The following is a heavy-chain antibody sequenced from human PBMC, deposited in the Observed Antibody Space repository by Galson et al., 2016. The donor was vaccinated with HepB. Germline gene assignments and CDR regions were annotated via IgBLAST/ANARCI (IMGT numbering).Heavy chain of an antibody. V-gene: IGHV3-23*01. Sequence: SLRLSCAASGFTFSSSSMSWVRQAPGKGLEWVSAIDGNDDSTYYADSVKGRFTISRDNANSSLYLQMDSLRPDDTAVYFCARDSTDWYGFDHWGQGILVTVSS. CDR2: IDGNDDST. CDR1: GFTFSSSS. CDR3: ARDSTDWYGFDH. D-gene: IGHD6-19*01. J-gene: IGHJ4*02.